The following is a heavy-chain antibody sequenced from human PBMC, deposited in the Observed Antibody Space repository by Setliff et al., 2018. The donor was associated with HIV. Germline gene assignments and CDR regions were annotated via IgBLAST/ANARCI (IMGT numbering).Heavy chain of an antibody. V-gene: IGHV4-59*01. D-gene: IGHD3-10*01. CDR2: IYESAYS. Sequence: LSLTCIVSGGSMDNYYWNWVRQTPGKGLEWIGYIYESAYSHYTVSLRSRVTISMDTSKNQFSLTLRSVTAADRAVYYCARAQMHRGVVAWSLYYFDYWGQGALVTVTS. CDR1: GGSMDNYY. CDR3: ARAQMHRGVVAWSLYYFDY. J-gene: IGHJ4*02.